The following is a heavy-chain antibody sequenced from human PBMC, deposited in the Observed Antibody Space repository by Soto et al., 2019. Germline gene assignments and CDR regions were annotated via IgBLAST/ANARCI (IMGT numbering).Heavy chain of an antibody. J-gene: IGHJ4*02. V-gene: IGHV1-24*01. Sequence: QVQLVQSGAEVKKPGASVKVSCKVSGYTLTELSMHWVRQAPGKGLEWMGGFDPEDGETIYAQNFQGRVTMTEATSTDTAYMVLSSLRSEDTAEYYCATDLACGTLDYWGQGALVTVSS. D-gene: IGHD1-1*01. CDR2: FDPEDGET. CDR1: GYTLTELS. CDR3: ATDLACGTLDY.